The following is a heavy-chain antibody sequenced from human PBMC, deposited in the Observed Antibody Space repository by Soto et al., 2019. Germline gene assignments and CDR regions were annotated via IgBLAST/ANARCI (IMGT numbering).Heavy chain of an antibody. Sequence: QVQLVESGGGVVQPGRSLRLSCAASGFTFSSYAMHWVRQAPGKGLEWVAVISYDGSNKYYADSVKGRFTISRDKSKNTLYLQMNSLRAEDTAVYYCARDPSKEAVAGNFDYWGQGTLVTVSS. CDR2: ISYDGSNK. V-gene: IGHV3-30-3*01. CDR1: GFTFSSYA. J-gene: IGHJ4*02. CDR3: ARDPSKEAVAGNFDY. D-gene: IGHD6-19*01.